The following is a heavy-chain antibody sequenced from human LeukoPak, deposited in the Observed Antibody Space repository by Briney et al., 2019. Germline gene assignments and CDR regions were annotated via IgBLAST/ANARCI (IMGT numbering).Heavy chain of an antibody. Sequence: ASVNVSCKASGYTFTGDYMHWVRQAAGQGLERMGWINPNSGGTNYAQKFQGRVTMTRDTSISTAYMELSRLRSDDTAVYYCARVYGSGTYLFDYWGQGTLVTVSS. J-gene: IGHJ4*02. CDR3: ARVYGSGTYLFDY. CDR2: INPNSGGT. D-gene: IGHD3-10*01. V-gene: IGHV1-2*02. CDR1: GYTFTGDY.